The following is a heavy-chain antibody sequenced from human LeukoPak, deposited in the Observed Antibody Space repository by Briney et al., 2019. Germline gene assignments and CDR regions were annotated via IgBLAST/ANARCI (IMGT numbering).Heavy chain of an antibody. D-gene: IGHD1-14*01. J-gene: IGHJ3*02. CDR2: ISWNSGSI. V-gene: IGHV3-9*01. CDR1: GFTFDDYA. CDR3: AKGRSVRSAFDI. Sequence: PGGSLRLSCAASGFTFDDYAMHRVRQAPGKGLEWVSGISWNSGSIGYADSVKGRFTISRDNAKNSLYLQMNSLRAEDTALYYCAKGRSVRSAFDIWGQGTMVTVSS.